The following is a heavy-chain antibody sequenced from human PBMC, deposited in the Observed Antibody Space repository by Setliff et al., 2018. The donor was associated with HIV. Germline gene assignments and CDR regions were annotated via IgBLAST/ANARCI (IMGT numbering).Heavy chain of an antibody. Sequence: SETLSLTCTVIGASVSMPGWWGWVRQSPGKRLEWIGEVSDGGNKQNLSIQGRATISVDRSKNQYYLELRSVTAADTAVYYCAGGDQLVRRGVFNIWGPVTMVTVSS. CDR1: GASVSMPGW. V-gene: IGHV4-4*02. CDR3: AGGDQLVRRGVFNI. D-gene: IGHD1-1*01. CDR2: VSDGGN. J-gene: IGHJ3*02.